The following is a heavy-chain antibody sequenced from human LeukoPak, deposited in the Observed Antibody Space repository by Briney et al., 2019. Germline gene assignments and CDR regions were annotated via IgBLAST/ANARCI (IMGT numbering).Heavy chain of an antibody. J-gene: IGHJ4*02. V-gene: IGHV1-2*02. D-gene: IGHD3-3*01. CDR3: ARSGGTSGPELDY. Sequence: ASVKVSCKASGYTFTGYYMHWVRQAPGQGLEWTGLINPYSGGSNYAQRFQDRVSMTRDTSISTAYMELSRVTSDDTAVYYCARSGGTSGPELDYWGQGTLVTVSS. CDR1: GYTFTGYY. CDR2: INPYSGGS.